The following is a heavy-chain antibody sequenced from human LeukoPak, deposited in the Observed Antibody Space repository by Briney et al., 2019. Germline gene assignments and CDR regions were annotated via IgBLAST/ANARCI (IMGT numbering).Heavy chain of an antibody. CDR3: ARHVPAAIYFDY. V-gene: IGHV4-34*01. Sequence: PSETLSLTCAVYGGSFSGYYWSWIRQPPGKGLEWIGEINHSGSTNYNPSLKSRVTISVDTSKNQFSLKLSSVTAADTAVYYCARHVPAAIYFDYWGQGTLVTVSS. J-gene: IGHJ4*02. D-gene: IGHD2-2*02. CDR1: GGSFSGYY. CDR2: INHSGST.